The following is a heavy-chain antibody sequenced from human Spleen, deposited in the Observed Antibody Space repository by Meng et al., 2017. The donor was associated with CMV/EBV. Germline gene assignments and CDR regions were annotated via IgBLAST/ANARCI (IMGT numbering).Heavy chain of an antibody. D-gene: IGHD2-2*01. CDR1: SFSDYY. CDR2: INHSGST. Sequence: SFSDYYWSGIRQPPGKGLEWIGEINHSGSTNYNPSLKSRVTISVDTSKNQFSLKLSSVTAADTAVYYCARVIGYCSSTSCLRGRFDPWGQGTLVTVSS. J-gene: IGHJ5*02. CDR3: ARVIGYCSSTSCLRGRFDP. V-gene: IGHV4-34*01.